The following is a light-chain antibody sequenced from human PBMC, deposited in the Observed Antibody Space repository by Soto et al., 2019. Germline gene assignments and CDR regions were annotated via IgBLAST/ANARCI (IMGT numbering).Light chain of an antibody. CDR2: KVS. J-gene: IGKJ2*01. V-gene: IGKV2-30*02. CDR3: KQGTHWPPYT. Sequence: DVVMTQSPLSLPVTLGQPASISCRSSQSLVHSDGNTYLNWFQQRPGQSPRRLIYKVSNRHSGVPDRFSGSGSGTTFTLKISRVEAEDVGVYYCKQGTHWPPYTFGQGTKLEIK. CDR1: QSLVHSDGNTY.